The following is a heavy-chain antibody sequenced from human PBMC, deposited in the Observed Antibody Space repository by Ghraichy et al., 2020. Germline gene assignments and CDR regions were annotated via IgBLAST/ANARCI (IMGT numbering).Heavy chain of an antibody. CDR3: ARLRNKPRYYYDSSGYYAGRYFQH. V-gene: IGHV4-34*01. Sequence: SETLSLTCAVYGGSFSGYYWSWIRQPPGKGLEWIGEINHSGSTNYNPSLKSRVTISVDTSKNQFSLKLSSVTAADTAVYYCARLRNKPRYYYDSSGYYAGRYFQHWGQGTLVTVSS. J-gene: IGHJ1*01. CDR2: INHSGST. CDR1: GGSFSGYY. D-gene: IGHD3-22*01.